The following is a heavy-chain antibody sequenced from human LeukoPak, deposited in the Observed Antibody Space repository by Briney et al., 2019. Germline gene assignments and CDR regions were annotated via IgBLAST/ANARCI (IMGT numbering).Heavy chain of an antibody. CDR2: INGGGGGT. V-gene: IGHV3-23*01. Sequence: PGGSLRLSCAASGFTFSSYAISWVHQAPGKGLEWASSINGGGGGTYYADSVKGRFTISRDNSKNTLYMQMNSLRSEDTAVYYCAKNDIVVVPALLYFQHWGQGTLVTVSS. D-gene: IGHD2-2*01. J-gene: IGHJ1*01. CDR1: GFTFSSYA. CDR3: AKNDIVVVPALLYFQH.